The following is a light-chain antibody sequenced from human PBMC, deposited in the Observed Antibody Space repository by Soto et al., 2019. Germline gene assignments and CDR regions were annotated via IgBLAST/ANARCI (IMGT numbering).Light chain of an antibody. CDR2: AAS. J-gene: IGKJ3*01. CDR1: QGIRND. V-gene: IGKV1-6*01. Sequence: AIPMTQSPSSLSASVGDRVTITCRASQGIRNDLDWFQQKPGEAPKLLIYAASNLQSGVPARFSGSGSGTDFTLTISSLQPEDFATYYCLQKYFYPFTFGPGTKVDIK. CDR3: LQKYFYPFT.